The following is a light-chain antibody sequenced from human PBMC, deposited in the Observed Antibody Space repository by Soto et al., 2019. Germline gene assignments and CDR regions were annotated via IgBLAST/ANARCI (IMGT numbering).Light chain of an antibody. CDR1: PSVSSN. V-gene: IGKV3-15*01. Sequence: IVMTQSPATRSLSPGERATLSCRASPSVSSNLAWYQQKPGQAPRLLSYGASTRATGIPARFSGSGSGTEFTLTISSLQYEDFAVYYCQQYDNWTLTFGGGTKVDIK. CDR2: GAS. J-gene: IGKJ4*01. CDR3: QQYDNWTLT.